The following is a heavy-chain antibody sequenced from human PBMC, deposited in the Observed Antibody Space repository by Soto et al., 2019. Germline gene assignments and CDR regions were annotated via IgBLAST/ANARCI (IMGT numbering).Heavy chain of an antibody. CDR2: IIPISGTA. V-gene: IGHV1-69*12. Sequence: QVQLVQSGAEVKKPGSSVKVSCKASGGIFSNYAISWVRQVPGQGLEWMGGIIPISGTANYAQKFQGRVTITADESTRTAYMELSSLRSEDTVVYYCARSGVVVNAFDVWGQGTMVTVSS. CDR3: ARSGVVVNAFDV. CDR1: GGIFSNYA. J-gene: IGHJ3*01. D-gene: IGHD2-21*01.